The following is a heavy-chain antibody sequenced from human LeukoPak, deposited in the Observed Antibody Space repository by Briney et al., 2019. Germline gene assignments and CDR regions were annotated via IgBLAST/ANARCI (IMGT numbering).Heavy chain of an antibody. CDR3: ARDRASAGGFDY. CDR1: GGSISPYY. V-gene: IGHV4-59*01. Sequence: SETLSLTCSVSGGSISPYYWSWIRQPPGKGLEWIGYIYYSGTTNYNPSLQSRDTISVATSKNQFSLKLSSVTAADTALYYCARDRASAGGFDYWGQGTLVTVSS. CDR2: IYYSGTT. D-gene: IGHD2-15*01. J-gene: IGHJ4*02.